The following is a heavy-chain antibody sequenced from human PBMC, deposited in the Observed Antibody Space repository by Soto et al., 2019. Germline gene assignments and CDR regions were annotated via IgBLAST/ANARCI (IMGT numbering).Heavy chain of an antibody. V-gene: IGHV4-30-4*01. Sequence: QVQLQESGPGLVKPSQTLSLTCSVSGGSINSGDYYWSWIRQPPGKGLEWIGYIYYTGSTFHNPSLKSRINISLDTSKNQFSLKLNSVTAADTAVYYCATVPTYYYDRSGYANAFYKWGQGTMVTVSS. D-gene: IGHD3-22*01. J-gene: IGHJ3*02. CDR2: IYYTGST. CDR3: ATVPTYYYDRSGYANAFYK. CDR1: GGSINSGDYY.